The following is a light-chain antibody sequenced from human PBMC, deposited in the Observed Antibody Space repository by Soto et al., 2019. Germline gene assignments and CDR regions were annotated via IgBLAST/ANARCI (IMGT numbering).Light chain of an antibody. J-gene: IGLJ2*01. CDR3: AAWDDSLV. CDR2: SNN. Sequence: QSVLTQPPSASGTPGQRVTIACSGSSSNIGSNTVNWYQQLPGTAPKLLIYSNNQRPSGVPDRCSGSKSGTSASLAISGLQSEDEADYYCAAWDDSLVFGGGTKVTVL. CDR1: SSNIGSNT. V-gene: IGLV1-44*01.